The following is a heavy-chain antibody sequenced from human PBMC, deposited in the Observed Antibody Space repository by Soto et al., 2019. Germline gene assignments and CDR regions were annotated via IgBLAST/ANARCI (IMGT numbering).Heavy chain of an antibody. V-gene: IGHV4-30-2*01. J-gene: IGHJ5*02. CDR3: ARAREGVVTMGWFDP. CDR1: GGSLSSGGYS. D-gene: IGHD3-3*01. Sequence: SETLSLTCAVSGGSLSSGGYSWSWIRQPPGKGLEWIGFTYDYGTTFYNPSLKSRVTISVDKSKNQFSLKLSSVTAADTAVYYCARAREGVVTMGWFDPWGQGTLVTVSS. CDR2: TYDYGTT.